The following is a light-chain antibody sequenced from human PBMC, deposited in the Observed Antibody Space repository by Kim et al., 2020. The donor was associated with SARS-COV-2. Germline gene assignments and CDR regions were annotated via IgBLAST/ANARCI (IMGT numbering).Light chain of an antibody. CDR2: VNSDGSH. CDR3: QTWGTGIRV. V-gene: IGLV4-69*01. Sequence: QLVLTQSPSASASLGASVKLTCTLSSGHSNYAIAWHQQQPEKGPRYWMKVNSDGSHSKGDGIPDRFSGSSSGAERYLTISSLKSVDEADYYCQTWGTGIRVFGGETKLTV. J-gene: IGLJ3*02. CDR1: SGHSNYA.